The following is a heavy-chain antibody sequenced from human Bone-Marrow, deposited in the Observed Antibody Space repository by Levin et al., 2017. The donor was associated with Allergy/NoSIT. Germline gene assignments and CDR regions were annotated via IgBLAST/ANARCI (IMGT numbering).Heavy chain of an antibody. V-gene: IGHV4-59*01. CDR1: GGSISSYY. D-gene: IGHD3-16*01. Sequence: SQTLSLTCTVSGGSISSYYWSWIRQPPGKGLEWIGYIYYSGSTNYNPSLKSRVTISVDTSKNQFSLKLSSVTAADTAVYYCAIDYGHYWGQGTLVTVSS. CDR2: IYYSGST. CDR3: AIDYGHY. J-gene: IGHJ4*02.